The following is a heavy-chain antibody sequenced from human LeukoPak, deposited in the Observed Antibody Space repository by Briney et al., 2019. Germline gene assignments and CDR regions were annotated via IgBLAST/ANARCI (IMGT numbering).Heavy chain of an antibody. CDR3: ARIKNGYGDFFPFDY. D-gene: IGHD4-17*01. CDR1: GFSLSNARMG. CDR2: IFSTEEK. J-gene: IGHJ4*02. Sequence: SGPTLVNPTETLTLTCTVSGFSLSNARMGVSWIRQPPGKALEWLAHIFSTEEKSYSTSLKSRLTISKDISKSQVVLTMTNMDPVDTAAYYCARIKNGYGDFFPFDYWGQGTLVTVSS. V-gene: IGHV2-26*01.